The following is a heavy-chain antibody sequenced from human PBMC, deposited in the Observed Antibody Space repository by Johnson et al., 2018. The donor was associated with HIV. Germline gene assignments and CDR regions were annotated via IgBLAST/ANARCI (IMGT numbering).Heavy chain of an antibody. CDR2: ISFDGTNT. J-gene: IGHJ3*02. V-gene: IGHV3-30-3*01. CDR1: GFTFSSNA. Sequence: QVQLVESGGGVVQPGRSLRLSCAASGFTFSSNAMHWVRQSPGKGLEWVAVISFDGTNTYYGDSVKGRFTISRDNSKNTLYLQMNSLRAEDTAVYYCARVPNDAFDIWGQGTMVTVSS. CDR3: ARVPNDAFDI.